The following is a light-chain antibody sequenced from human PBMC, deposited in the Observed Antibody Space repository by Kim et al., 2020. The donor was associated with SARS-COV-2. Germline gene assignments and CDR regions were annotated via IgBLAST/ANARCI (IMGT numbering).Light chain of an antibody. CDR2: DAS. CDR1: QKITTF. CDR3: QQSYSAPPT. J-gene: IGKJ2*01. V-gene: IGKV1-39*01. Sequence: SASVGDRVTITCRASQKITTFLNWYQQKPERAPKFLIYDASTRQSGVPSRFSGSGSETDFTLTISSLQPEDFATYYCQQSYSAPPTFGRGTKLEIK.